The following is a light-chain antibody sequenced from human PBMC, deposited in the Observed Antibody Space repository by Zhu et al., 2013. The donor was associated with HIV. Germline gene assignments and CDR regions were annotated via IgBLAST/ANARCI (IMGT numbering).Light chain of an antibody. CDR3: QQYNTYST. J-gene: IGKJ1*01. V-gene: IGKV3D-7*01. CDR2: GAS. CDR1: QAVPSNY. Sequence: EIVLTQSPDTLPLSPGERATLSCRASQAVPSNYLSWYQQKPGQAPRLLIYGASARASGIPARFSGSGSGTEFTLSINSLQPDDFATYYCQQYNTYSTFGQGTKVEVK.